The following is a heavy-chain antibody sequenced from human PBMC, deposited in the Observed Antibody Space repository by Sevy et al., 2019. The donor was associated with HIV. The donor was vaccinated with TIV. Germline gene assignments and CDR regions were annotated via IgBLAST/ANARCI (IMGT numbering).Heavy chain of an antibody. D-gene: IGHD3-22*01. CDR2: INPNSGDT. CDR3: ARDYDSSGYCDY. V-gene: IGHV1-2*02. CDR1: GYTFTDYY. J-gene: IGHJ4*02. Sequence: ASVKVSCKASGYTFTDYYMHWVRQAPGQGLEWMGWINPNSGDTNYAQKFQGRVTMTRDTSISTAYMELSRLRSDDTAVYYCARDYDSSGYCDYWGRGTLVTVSS.